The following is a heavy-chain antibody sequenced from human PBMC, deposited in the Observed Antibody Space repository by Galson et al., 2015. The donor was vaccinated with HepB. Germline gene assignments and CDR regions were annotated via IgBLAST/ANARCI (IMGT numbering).Heavy chain of an antibody. CDR2: IRYDGSNK. CDR1: GFTFSSYG. V-gene: IGHV3-30*02. D-gene: IGHD4-17*01. Sequence: SLRLSCAASGFTFSSYGMNWVRQAPGKGLEWVAFIRYDGSNKYYADSVKGRFTISRDNSKNTLYLQMNSLKTEDTAVYYCTTADYGDYFSDGTYWGQGTLVTVSS. J-gene: IGHJ4*02. CDR3: TTADYGDYFSDGTY.